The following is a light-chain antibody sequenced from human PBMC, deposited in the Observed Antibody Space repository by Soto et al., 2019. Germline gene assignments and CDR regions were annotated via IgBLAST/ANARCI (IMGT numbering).Light chain of an antibody. CDR3: QQYNNWPLT. J-gene: IGKJ4*01. CDR2: GAS. Sequence: EIVLTQSPGTLSLSPGERATLSCRASQSVSSSYLAWYQQKPGQAPRLLIYGASSRATGIPDRFSGSGSGTEFTLTISRLEPEDFAVYYCQQYNNWPLTFGGGTKVDIK. V-gene: IGKV3-20*01. CDR1: QSVSSSY.